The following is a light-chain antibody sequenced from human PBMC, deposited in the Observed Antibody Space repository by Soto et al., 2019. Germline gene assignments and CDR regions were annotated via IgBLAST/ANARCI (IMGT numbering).Light chain of an antibody. Sequence: EIVLTQSPATLSLSPGERATLSCRATQSVSSFLAWYQQKPGQAPRLLIYDASIRATGVPARFSGSGSGTDFTLTISSLEPEDFAVYYCQLRSSWPPAIAFGQGTRLEIK. J-gene: IGKJ5*01. CDR1: QSVSSF. CDR3: QLRSSWPPAIA. CDR2: DAS. V-gene: IGKV3-11*01.